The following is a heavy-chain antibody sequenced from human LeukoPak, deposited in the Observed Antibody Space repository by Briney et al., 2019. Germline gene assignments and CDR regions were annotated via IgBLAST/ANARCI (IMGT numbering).Heavy chain of an antibody. V-gene: IGHV1-2*02. CDR1: GYTFTGYY. J-gene: IGHJ6*02. CDR2: INPNSGGT. CDR3: ARVTAMSDYYGMDV. Sequence: ASVKVSCKASGYTFTGYYMHWVRQAPGQGLEWMGWINPNSGGTNYAQKFQGRVTMTRDTSISTAYMELSRLRSDDTAVYYCARVTAMSDYYGMDVWGQGTTVTVSS. D-gene: IGHD5-18*01.